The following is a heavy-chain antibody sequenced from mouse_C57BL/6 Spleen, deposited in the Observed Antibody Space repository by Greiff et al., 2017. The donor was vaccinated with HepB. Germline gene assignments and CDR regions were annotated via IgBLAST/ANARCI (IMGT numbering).Heavy chain of an antibody. Sequence: VQLQQSGPELVKPGASVKIPCKASGYTFTDYNMDWVKQSHGKSLEWIGAINPNNGGTIYNQKFKGKATLTVDKSSSTAYMELRSLTSEDTAVYYCAREDYYGSSFAYWGQGTLVTVSA. CDR3: AREDYYGSSFAY. CDR1: GYTFTDYN. CDR2: INPNNGGT. J-gene: IGHJ3*01. D-gene: IGHD1-1*01. V-gene: IGHV1-18*01.